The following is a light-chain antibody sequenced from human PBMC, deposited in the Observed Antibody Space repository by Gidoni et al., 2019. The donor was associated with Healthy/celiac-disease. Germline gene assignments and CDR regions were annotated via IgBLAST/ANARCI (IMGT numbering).Light chain of an antibody. CDR1: QSVSSY. Sequence: EIGFTQSPATLSLPPGERATLSCRASQSVSSYLAWYQQKPGQAPRLLIYDASNRATGIPARFSGSGSGTVFTLTISSLEPEDFAVYYCQQRINWPPGTFGPGTKVDIK. J-gene: IGKJ3*01. CDR2: DAS. CDR3: QQRINWPPGT. V-gene: IGKV3-11*01.